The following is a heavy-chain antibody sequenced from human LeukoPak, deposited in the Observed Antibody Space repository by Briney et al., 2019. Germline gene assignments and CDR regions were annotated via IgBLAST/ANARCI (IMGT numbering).Heavy chain of an antibody. CDR2: IYHSGST. J-gene: IGHJ4*02. Sequence: TSETLSLTCAVSGYSISSGYYWGWIRQPPGKGLEWIGSIYHSGSTYYNPSLKSRVTISVDTSKNQFSLKLSSVTAADTAVYYCARDDDFWSGHYFDYWGQGTLVTVSS. CDR1: GYSISSGYY. V-gene: IGHV4-38-2*02. CDR3: ARDDDFWSGHYFDY. D-gene: IGHD3-3*01.